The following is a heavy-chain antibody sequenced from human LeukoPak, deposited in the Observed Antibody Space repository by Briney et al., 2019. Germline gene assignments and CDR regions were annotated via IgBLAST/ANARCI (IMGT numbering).Heavy chain of an antibody. Sequence: SETLSLTCTVSGGSISSYYWSWIRQPPGKGLEWIGYIYYNGNTNYNPSVKSQVTISVDASKNQFSLKLSSVTAADTAVYYCARGRGYCSSTSCSAFDYWGQGTLVTVSS. CDR3: ARGRGYCSSTSCSAFDY. CDR1: GGSISSYY. D-gene: IGHD2-2*01. J-gene: IGHJ4*02. V-gene: IGHV4-59*01. CDR2: IYYNGNT.